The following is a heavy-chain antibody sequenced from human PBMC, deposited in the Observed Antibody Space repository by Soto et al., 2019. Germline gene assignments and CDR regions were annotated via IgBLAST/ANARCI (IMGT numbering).Heavy chain of an antibody. V-gene: IGHV4-59*01. CDR3: ATGSITMIVATPWWFDP. CDR2: IYYSGST. J-gene: IGHJ5*02. CDR1: GGSISSYY. Sequence: PSETLSLTCTVSGGSISSYYWSWIRQPPGKGLEWIGYIYYSGSTNYNPSLKSRVTISVDTSKNQFSLKLSSVTAADTAVYYCATGSITMIVATPWWFDPWGQGTLVTVSS. D-gene: IGHD3-22*01.